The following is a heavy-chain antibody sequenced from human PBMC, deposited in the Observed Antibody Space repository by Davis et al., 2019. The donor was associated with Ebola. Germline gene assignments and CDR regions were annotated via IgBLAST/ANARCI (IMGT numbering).Heavy chain of an antibody. CDR3: ARNTVYNYDGSVYSSPYYFDF. CDR1: SGSISSRSYY. V-gene: IGHV4-39*01. Sequence: MPSETLSLTCTVSSGSISSRSYYWGWIRQPPGKGLEWIANIYYSGSTQYNPSLKSRVTISVDTSKNQFSLKLTSVTAADTAVYFCARNTVYNYDGSVYSSPYYFDFWGQGTLVTVSS. CDR2: IYYSGST. J-gene: IGHJ4*02. D-gene: IGHD3-22*01.